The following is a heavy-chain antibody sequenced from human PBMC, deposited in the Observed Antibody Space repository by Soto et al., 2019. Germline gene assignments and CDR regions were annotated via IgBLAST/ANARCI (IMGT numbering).Heavy chain of an antibody. J-gene: IGHJ3*02. CDR2: ISGSGGST. D-gene: IGHD3-22*01. CDR1: GFTFSSYA. CDR3: AKLKRITMIVVVPDAFDI. V-gene: IGHV3-23*01. Sequence: PGGSLRLSCAASGFTFSSYAMSWVRQAPGKGLEWVSAISGSGGSTYYADSVKGRFTISRDNSKNTLYLQMNSLRAEDTAVYYCAKLKRITMIVVVPDAFDIWRQGTMVTVPS.